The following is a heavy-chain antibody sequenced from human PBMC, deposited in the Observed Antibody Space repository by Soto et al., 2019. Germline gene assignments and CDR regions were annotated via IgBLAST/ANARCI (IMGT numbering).Heavy chain of an antibody. V-gene: IGHV1-69*13. CDR2: ITPIFGTA. CDR3: ARDWYDFWSGYSGFGGMDV. Sequence: GASVKVSCKASGGTFSSYAISWVRQAPGQGLEWMGGITPIFGTANYAQKFQGRVTITADESTSTAYMELSSLRSEDTAVYYCARDWYDFWSGYSGFGGMDVWGQGTTVTVSS. D-gene: IGHD3-3*01. CDR1: GGTFSSYA. J-gene: IGHJ6*02.